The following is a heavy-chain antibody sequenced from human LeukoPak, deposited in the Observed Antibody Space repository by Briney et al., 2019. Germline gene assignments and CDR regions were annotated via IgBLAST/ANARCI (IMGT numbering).Heavy chain of an antibody. D-gene: IGHD1-1*01. CDR2: IWHDGSNT. CDR1: GFSFSSFA. J-gene: IGHJ5*02. CDR3: SKRALGTSSNANVWLAP. Sequence: GGSLRLSCAASGFSFSSFAMNWVRQAPGKGLEWVSLIWHDGSNTYYADSVKGRFTISRDNSKNTLYLQMDSLRAEDTAVYYCSKRALGTSSNANVWLAPWGQGTLLTVSS. V-gene: IGHV3-33*06.